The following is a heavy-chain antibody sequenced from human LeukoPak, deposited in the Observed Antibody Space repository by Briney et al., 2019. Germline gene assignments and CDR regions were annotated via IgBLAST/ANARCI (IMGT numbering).Heavy chain of an antibody. V-gene: IGHV3-21*01. J-gene: IGHJ4*02. CDR2: ISSSSSYI. Sequence: GGSLRLSCGASGFTFSSYGMNWVRQAPGKGLEWVSSISSSSSYIYYADSVKGRFTISRDNAKNSLYLQMNSLRAEDTAVYYCARVRTTGIAAAGTTYYFDSWGQGTLVTVSS. D-gene: IGHD6-13*01. CDR3: ARVRTTGIAAAGTTYYFDS. CDR1: GFTFSSYG.